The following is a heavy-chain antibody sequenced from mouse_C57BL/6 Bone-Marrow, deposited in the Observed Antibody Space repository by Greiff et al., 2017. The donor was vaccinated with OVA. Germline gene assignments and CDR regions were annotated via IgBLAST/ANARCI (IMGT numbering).Heavy chain of an antibody. Sequence: EVKLVESGGGLVKPGGSLKLSCAASGFTFSSYAMSWVRQTPEKRLEWVATISDGGSYTYYPDNVKGRFTISTDNAKNNLYLQMSHLKSEDTAMYYCARSLKDWYFDVWGTGTTVTVSS. CDR3: ARSLKDWYFDV. CDR1: GFTFSSYA. V-gene: IGHV5-4*03. D-gene: IGHD6-2*01. J-gene: IGHJ1*03. CDR2: ISDGGSYT.